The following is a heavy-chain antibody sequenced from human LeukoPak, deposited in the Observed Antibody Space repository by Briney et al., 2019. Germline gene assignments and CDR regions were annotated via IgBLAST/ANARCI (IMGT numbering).Heavy chain of an antibody. CDR3: ARVGSGYSYGSSFRRYYYMDV. J-gene: IGHJ6*03. D-gene: IGHD5-18*01. CDR2: MSYSGST. V-gene: IGHV4-59*01. Sequence: SETLSLTCTVSGASISSYYWSWIRQPPGKGLEWIGYMSYSGSTNYNPSLKSRVTISVDTSKNQFSLKLSSVTAADTAVYYCARVGSGYSYGSSFRRYYYMDVWGKGTTVTVSS. CDR1: GASISSYY.